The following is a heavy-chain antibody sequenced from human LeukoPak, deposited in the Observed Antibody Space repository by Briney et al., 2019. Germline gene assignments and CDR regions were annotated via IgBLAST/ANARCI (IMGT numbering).Heavy chain of an antibody. CDR3: AKDLGRWLQFSYFDY. Sequence: GRSLRLSCAASGFTFSSYAMHWVRQAPGKGLEWVAVISYDGSNKYYADSVKGRFTISRDNSKNTLYLQMNSLRAEDTAVYYCAKDLGRWLQFSYFDYWGQGTLVTVSS. CDR1: GFTFSSYA. D-gene: IGHD5-24*01. J-gene: IGHJ4*02. CDR2: ISYDGSNK. V-gene: IGHV3-30-3*01.